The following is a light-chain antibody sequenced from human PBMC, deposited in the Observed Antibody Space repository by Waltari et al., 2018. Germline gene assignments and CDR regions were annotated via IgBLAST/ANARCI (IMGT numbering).Light chain of an antibody. Sequence: AIRMTQSPSSFSASTGDRVTITCRASQGISSYLAWDQQKPGKAPKLLIYAASTLQIGVPSRFSGSGSGTDFTLTISCLQSEDFATYYCQQYYSYPRTFGGGTKVEIK. CDR3: QQYYSYPRT. CDR2: AAS. J-gene: IGKJ4*01. V-gene: IGKV1-8*01. CDR1: QGISSY.